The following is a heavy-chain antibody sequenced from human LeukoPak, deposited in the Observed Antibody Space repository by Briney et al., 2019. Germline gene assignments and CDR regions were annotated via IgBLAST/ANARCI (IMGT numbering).Heavy chain of an antibody. CDR1: GYSISSGYY. V-gene: IGHV4-38-2*01. J-gene: IGHJ4*02. CDR2: IYHSGST. D-gene: IGHD2-2*01. CDR3: ARRYCSSTSCYYVNY. Sequence: SETLSLTCAVSGYSISSGYYWGWIRQPPGKGLEWIGSIYHSGSTYYNPSLKSRVTISVDTSKNQFSLKLSSVTAADTAVYYCARRYCSSTSCYYVNYWGQGTLVTVSS.